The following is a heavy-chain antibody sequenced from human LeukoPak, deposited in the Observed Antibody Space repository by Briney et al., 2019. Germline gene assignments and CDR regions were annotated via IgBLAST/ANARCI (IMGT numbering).Heavy chain of an antibody. CDR1: GGYISSSSYY. CDR2: IYYSGST. D-gene: IGHD3-10*01. CDR3: ARHGITMVRGVIDY. V-gene: IGHV4-39*01. Sequence: SETLSLTCTVSGGYISSSSYYWGWIRQPPGKGLEWFGSIYYSGSTYYNPSLKSRVTISVDTSKNQFSLKLSSVTAADTAVYYCARHGITMVRGVIDYWGQGTLVTVSS. J-gene: IGHJ4*02.